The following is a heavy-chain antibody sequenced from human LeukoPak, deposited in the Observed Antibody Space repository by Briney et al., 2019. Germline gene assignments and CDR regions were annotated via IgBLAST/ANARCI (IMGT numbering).Heavy chain of an antibody. CDR2: INHSGST. Sequence: SETLSLTCAVYGGSFSGYYWSWIRQPPGKGLEWIGEINHSGSTNYNPSLKSRVTISVDTSKNQFSLKLSSVTAADTAVYYCARSGVVRGVILDYRGQGTLVTVSS. D-gene: IGHD3-10*01. CDR1: GGSFSGYY. V-gene: IGHV4-34*01. CDR3: ARSGVVRGVILDY. J-gene: IGHJ4*02.